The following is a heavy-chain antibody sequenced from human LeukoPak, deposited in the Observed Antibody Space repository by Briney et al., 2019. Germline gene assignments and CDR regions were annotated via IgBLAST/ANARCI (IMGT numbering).Heavy chain of an antibody. Sequence: GESLKISCKGSGYSFTSYWIGWVRQMPGKGLGWMGIIYPGDSNTRYSPSFQGQVTISADKSISTAYLQWSSLKASDTAMYYCARQGLLWFGESPLYYYYGMDVWGQGTTVTVSS. D-gene: IGHD3-10*01. CDR3: ARQGLLWFGESPLYYYYGMDV. J-gene: IGHJ6*02. CDR2: IYPGDSNT. CDR1: GYSFTSYW. V-gene: IGHV5-51*01.